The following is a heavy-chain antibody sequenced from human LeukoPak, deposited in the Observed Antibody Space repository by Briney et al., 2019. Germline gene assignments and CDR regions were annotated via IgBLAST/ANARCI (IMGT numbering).Heavy chain of an antibody. CDR1: GGSISSYY. Sequence: PSETLSLTCTVSGGSISSYYWSWIRQPAGKGLEWIGRIYTSGSTNYNPSLKSRVTMSVDTSKNQFSLKLSSVTAADTAVYYCARDIGVYSSSRATPHHAFDIWGQGTMVTVSS. J-gene: IGHJ3*02. CDR2: IYTSGST. D-gene: IGHD6-6*01. CDR3: ARDIGVYSSSRATPHHAFDI. V-gene: IGHV4-4*07.